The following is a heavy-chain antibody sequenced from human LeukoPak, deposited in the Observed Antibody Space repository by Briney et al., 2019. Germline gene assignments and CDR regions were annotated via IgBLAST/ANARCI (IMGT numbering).Heavy chain of an antibody. CDR3: VRAQGRLNYMDV. CDR2: IYYSGST. CDR1: GGSISSSSYY. J-gene: IGHJ6*03. V-gene: IGHV4-39*07. D-gene: IGHD6-25*01. Sequence: SETLSLTCTVSGGSISSSSYYWGWIRQPPGKGLEWIGSIYYSGSTYYNPSLKSRVTISVDTSKNQFSLKLSSVTAADTAVYYCVRAQGRLNYMDVWGKGTTLTVSS.